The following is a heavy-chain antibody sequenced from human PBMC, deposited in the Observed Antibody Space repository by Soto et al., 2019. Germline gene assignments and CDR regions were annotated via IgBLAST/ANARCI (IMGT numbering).Heavy chain of an antibody. D-gene: IGHD3-10*01. CDR3: ARDRPITMVRGVSNWFDP. CDR1: GYTFTSYG. CDR2: ISAYNDNT. V-gene: IGHV1-18*01. Sequence: ASVKVSCKASGYTFTSYGISWVRQAPGQGLEWMGCISAYNDNTNYAQKLQGRVTMTTDTSTSTAYMELMSLRSDDTAVYYCARDRPITMVRGVSNWFDPWGQGTLVTVSS. J-gene: IGHJ5*02.